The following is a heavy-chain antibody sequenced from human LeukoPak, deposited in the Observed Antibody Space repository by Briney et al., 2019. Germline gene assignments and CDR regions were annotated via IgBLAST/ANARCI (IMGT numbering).Heavy chain of an antibody. CDR2: INWSGGST. D-gene: IGHD2-2*01. J-gene: IGHJ4*02. CDR1: GFAFDEHG. Sequence: PGGSLRLSCTASGFAFDEHGMSWVRQVRGKGLEWVSGINWSGGSTGYADPLRGRFTISRDNAKNSLYLQMDSLRAEDTALYYCARAPITSPFYFDSWGQGTLVTVSS. CDR3: ARAPITSPFYFDS. V-gene: IGHV3-20*04.